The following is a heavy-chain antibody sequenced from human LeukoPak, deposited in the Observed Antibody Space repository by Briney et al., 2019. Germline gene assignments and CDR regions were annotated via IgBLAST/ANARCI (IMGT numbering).Heavy chain of an antibody. J-gene: IGHJ4*02. CDR1: GYTFTGYY. CDR3: ARETIFGVDMGRYFDY. D-gene: IGHD3-3*01. V-gene: IGHV1-2*02. CDR2: INPNSGGT. Sequence: ASVKVSCKASGYTFTGYYMHWVRQAPGQGLEWMGWINPNSGGTNYAQKFQGRVTMTRDTSISTAYMELSRLRSDDTAVYYCARETIFGVDMGRYFDYWGQGTLVTVSS.